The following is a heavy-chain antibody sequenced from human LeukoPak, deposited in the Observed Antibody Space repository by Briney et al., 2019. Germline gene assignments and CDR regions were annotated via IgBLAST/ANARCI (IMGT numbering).Heavy chain of an antibody. CDR3: ARFHRGGSGTSDVY. CDR2: INTNTGNP. D-gene: IGHD3-10*01. Sequence: ASVKVSCKASGYTFTSYGISWVRQAPGQGLEWMGWINTNTGNPTYAQGFTGRFVFSLDTSVSTAYLQISSLKAEDTAVYYCARFHRGGSGTSDVYWGQGTLVTVSS. J-gene: IGHJ4*02. CDR1: GYTFTSYG. V-gene: IGHV7-4-1*02.